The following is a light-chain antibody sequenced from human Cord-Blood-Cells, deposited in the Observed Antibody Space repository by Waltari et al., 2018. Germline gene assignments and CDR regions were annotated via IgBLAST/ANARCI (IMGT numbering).Light chain of an antibody. CDR1: QGISSY. CDR3: QQLNSYPT. Sequence: DIQLTQSPSFLSASVGDRVTITCRASQGISSYLAWYQQKSGKAPKLLIYAASTLQSGVPSRFSGSGSGTEFTLTISSLQPEDFATYYCQQLNSYPTFGGGTKVEIK. V-gene: IGKV1-9*01. J-gene: IGKJ4*01. CDR2: AAS.